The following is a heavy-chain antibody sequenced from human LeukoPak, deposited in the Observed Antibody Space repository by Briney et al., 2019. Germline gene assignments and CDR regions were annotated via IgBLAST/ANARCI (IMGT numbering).Heavy chain of an antibody. CDR3: ARGIFYGGRNQYIWLDL. CDR1: GWPFRGYF. J-gene: IGHJ5*02. Sequence: PWPTLLITCAGAGWPFRGYFWSWILPAPGKGLEWIGEVSHSGSSNYNPSLKSRINISLDTSKSQFSLRLTSVTAADTAVYYCARGIFYGGRNQYIWLDLWGQGTLVTVSS. D-gene: IGHD4-23*01. CDR2: VSHSGSS. V-gene: IGHV4-34*01.